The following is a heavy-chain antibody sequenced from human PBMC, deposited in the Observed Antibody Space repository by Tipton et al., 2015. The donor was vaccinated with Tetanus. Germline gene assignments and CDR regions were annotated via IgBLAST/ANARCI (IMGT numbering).Heavy chain of an antibody. CDR2: IRYDGSNQ. CDR3: VRDGGSSGWLAY. D-gene: IGHD6-19*01. V-gene: IGHV3-30*03. J-gene: IGHJ4*02. Sequence: SLRLSCEASGFIFSSYAMHWVRQAPGKGLEWVAVIRYDGSNQNYSDSGRGRFTISRDNSKNTVSLQMNSLRVEDTAVYYCVRDGGSSGWLAYWGQGTLVTVSS. CDR1: GFIFSSYA.